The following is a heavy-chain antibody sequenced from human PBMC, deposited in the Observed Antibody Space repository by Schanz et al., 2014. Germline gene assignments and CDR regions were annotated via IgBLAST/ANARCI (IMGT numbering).Heavy chain of an antibody. V-gene: IGHV3-11*05. CDR3: AKQIHYDILTVTRN. CDR1: GFTSSDYH. D-gene: IGHD3-9*01. Sequence: QVQLVESGGGLVKPGGSLRLSCAASGFTSSDYHLSWIRQAPGKGLEWVSDISSGSSYANYADSVKDRFTISRDNAKNSLYLQMNSLRAEDTAVYYCAKQIHYDILTVTRNWGQGTLXTVSS. CDR2: ISSGSSYA. J-gene: IGHJ4*02.